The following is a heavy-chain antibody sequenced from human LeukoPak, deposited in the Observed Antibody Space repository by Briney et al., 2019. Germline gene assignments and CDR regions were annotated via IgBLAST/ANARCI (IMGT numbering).Heavy chain of an antibody. V-gene: IGHV3-74*01. CDR3: ARVDCSGGSCYFDY. CDR1: GFTFSRYW. CDR2: INSDGSST. J-gene: IGHJ4*02. Sequence: GGSLRLSCAASGFTFSRYWMHWVRQTPGKGLVWVSRINSDGSSTRYADSVKGRFTISRDNAKNTLDLQMSSLRAEDTAVYYRARVDCSGGSCYFDYWGQGTLVTVSS. D-gene: IGHD2-15*01.